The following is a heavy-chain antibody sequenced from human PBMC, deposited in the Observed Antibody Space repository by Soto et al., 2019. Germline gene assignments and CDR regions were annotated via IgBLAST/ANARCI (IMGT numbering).Heavy chain of an antibody. CDR2: IYWNDDK. CDR3: VQSPWGAAPDY. J-gene: IGHJ4*02. Sequence: SGPSVVKPPQTLTLTCTLSGFSVSARGVGVGWIRQPPGKALEWLGIIYWNDDKQYNPSLKSRLAITKDTSKNQVVVTMTNLDPGDKANYYCVQSPWGAAPDYWGQGTLVTVTS. V-gene: IGHV2-5*01. CDR1: GFSVSARGVG. D-gene: IGHD3-16*01.